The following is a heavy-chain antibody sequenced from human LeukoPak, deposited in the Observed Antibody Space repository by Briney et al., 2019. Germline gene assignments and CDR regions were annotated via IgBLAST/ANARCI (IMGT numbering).Heavy chain of an antibody. Sequence: ASVKVSCKASGYTFTSYYMHWVRQAPGQGLEWMGIINPSGGGTSYAQEFQGRVTMTRDTSTSTVYMDLSSLRPEDTAVYYCARLYYHSMDVWGQGTTVIVSS. J-gene: IGHJ6*02. CDR1: GYTFTSYY. CDR2: INPSGGGT. V-gene: IGHV1-46*01. CDR3: ARLYYHSMDV.